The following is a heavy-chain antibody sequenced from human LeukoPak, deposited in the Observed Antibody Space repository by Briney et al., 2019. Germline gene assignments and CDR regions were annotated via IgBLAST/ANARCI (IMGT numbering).Heavy chain of an antibody. D-gene: IGHD3-22*01. CDR3: ARDPRNYYDSSGYSVNFEY. V-gene: IGHV1-18*04. CDR1: GYTLTNYG. Sequence: ASVKVSCKASGYTLTNYGMSWVRQAPGQGLEWMGWISAYSGHTKSVQKVQDRVTMTTDTSTNTAYIELRSLRSDDTAVYYCARDPRNYYDSSGYSVNFEYWGQGTLLTVSS. J-gene: IGHJ4*02. CDR2: ISAYSGHT.